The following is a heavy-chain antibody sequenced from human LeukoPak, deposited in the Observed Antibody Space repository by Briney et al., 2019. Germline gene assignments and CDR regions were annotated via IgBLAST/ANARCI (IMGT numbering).Heavy chain of an antibody. J-gene: IGHJ4*02. CDR1: GGSFSGYY. D-gene: IGHD3-22*01. V-gene: IGHV4-34*01. CDR3: ASFRWYYDSSGYYPDY. Sequence: PSETLSLTCAVYGGSFSGYYWSWIRQPPGKGLEWIGEINHSGSTNYNPSLKSRVTISVDTSKNQFSLKLSSVTAADTAVYYCASFRWYYDSSGYYPDYWGQGTLVTVSS. CDR2: INHSGST.